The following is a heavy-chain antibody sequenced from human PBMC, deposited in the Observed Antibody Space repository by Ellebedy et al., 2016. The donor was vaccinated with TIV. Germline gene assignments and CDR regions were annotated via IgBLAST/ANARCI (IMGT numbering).Heavy chain of an antibody. J-gene: IGHJ4*02. Sequence: PGGSLRLSCAASGFTFNNYGMHWVRQAPGRGLEWVAVVWYDGNKKYYADSVKGRFTISRDNAKNTLHLEMNSLRAEDTAVYYCARADIHMGTLCEHWGQGILVTVSS. CDR3: ARADIHMGTLCEH. V-gene: IGHV3-33*01. CDR2: VWYDGNKK. D-gene: IGHD5-12*01. CDR1: GFTFNNYG.